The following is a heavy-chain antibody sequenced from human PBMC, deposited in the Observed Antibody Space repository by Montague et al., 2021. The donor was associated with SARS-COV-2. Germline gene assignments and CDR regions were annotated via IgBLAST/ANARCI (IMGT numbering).Heavy chain of an antibody. V-gene: IGHV1-18*01. Sequence: SVKVSCKASGYTFTSYGISWVRQAPGQGLEWMGWISAHNANTNYAQKLQGRVTMTTDTSTSTAYMELRSLRSDDTAVYYCARTVDCSSTSCYISFGGYCGGDCYSGIYYYYMDVWGKGTTVTVSS. J-gene: IGHJ6*03. CDR1: GYTFTSYG. CDR3: ARTVDCSSTSCYISFGGYCGGDCYSGIYYYYMDV. D-gene: IGHD2-21*01. CDR2: ISAHNANT.